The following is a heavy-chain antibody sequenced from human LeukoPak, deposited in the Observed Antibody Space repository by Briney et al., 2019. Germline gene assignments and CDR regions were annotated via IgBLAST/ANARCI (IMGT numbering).Heavy chain of an antibody. J-gene: IGHJ4*02. D-gene: IGHD3-16*01. CDR1: GFTFSSYW. CDR2: INTDGSTI. V-gene: IGHV3-74*01. Sequence: GGSLRLSCAPSGFTFSSYWMHWVRQAPGKGLVWVSRINTDGSTITYADSVKGRFTISRDNAKNSLYLQMNSLRVEDTAVYYCARDNPTWGYWGQGTLVIVSS. CDR3: ARDNPTWGY.